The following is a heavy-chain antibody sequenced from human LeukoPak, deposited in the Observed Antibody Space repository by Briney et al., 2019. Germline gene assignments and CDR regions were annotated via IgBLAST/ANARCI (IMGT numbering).Heavy chain of an antibody. Sequence: PSETLSLTCAVYGGSFSGYYWSWIRQPPGKGLEWIGEINHSGSTNYNPSLKSRVTISVDTSKNQFSLKLSSVTAADTAVYYCARRVGSSWYRASSPLSVAFDYWGQGTLVTVSS. CDR1: GGSFSGYY. CDR2: INHSGST. J-gene: IGHJ4*02. V-gene: IGHV4-34*01. D-gene: IGHD6-13*01. CDR3: ARRVGSSWYRASSPLSVAFDY.